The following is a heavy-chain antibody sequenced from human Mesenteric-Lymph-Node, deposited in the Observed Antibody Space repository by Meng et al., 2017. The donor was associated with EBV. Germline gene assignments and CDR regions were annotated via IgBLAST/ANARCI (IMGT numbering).Heavy chain of an antibody. CDR1: GGSFSGYY. Sequence: LQEWGCGLVTPSEALSLTCAVYGGSFSGYYWSWIRQPPGKGLEWIGEINHSGSTNYSPSLKSRVTISVDTSKNQFSLKLSSVTAADTAVYYCARGVVVVVAATPTGFSDWFDPWGQGTLVTVSS. D-gene: IGHD2-15*01. J-gene: IGHJ5*02. CDR3: ARGVVVVVAATPTGFSDWFDP. V-gene: IGHV4-34*01. CDR2: INHSGST.